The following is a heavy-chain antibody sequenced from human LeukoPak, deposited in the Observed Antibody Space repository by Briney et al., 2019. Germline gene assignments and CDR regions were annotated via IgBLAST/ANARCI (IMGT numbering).Heavy chain of an antibody. CDR3: ARIGITGTTRRFDAFDI. CDR2: IIPIFGTA. Sequence: GASVKVSCKASGGTFSSYAISWVRQAPGQGLEWMGGIIPIFGTANYAQKLQGRVAITTDESTSTAYMELSSLRSEDTAVYYCARIGITGTTRRFDAFDIWGQGTMVTVSS. J-gene: IGHJ3*02. V-gene: IGHV1-69*05. CDR1: GGTFSSYA. D-gene: IGHD1-7*01.